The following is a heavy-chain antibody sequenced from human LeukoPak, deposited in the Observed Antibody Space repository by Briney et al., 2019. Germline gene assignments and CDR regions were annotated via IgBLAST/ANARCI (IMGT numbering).Heavy chain of an antibody. CDR1: GGSFSGYY. J-gene: IGHJ4*02. D-gene: IGHD5-18*01. Sequence: PSETLSLTCAVYGGSFSGYYWSWIRQPPGKGLEWIGEINHSGSTNYNPSLKSRVTISVDTSKNQFSLKLSSVTAADTAVYYCARGNGRYSYAQTAGFDYWGQGTLVTVSS. CDR3: ARGNGRYSYAQTAGFDY. CDR2: INHSGST. V-gene: IGHV4-34*01.